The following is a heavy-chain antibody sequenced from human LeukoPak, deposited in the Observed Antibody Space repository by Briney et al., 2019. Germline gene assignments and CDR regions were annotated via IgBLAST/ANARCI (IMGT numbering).Heavy chain of an antibody. V-gene: IGHV3-48*02. CDR3: ARQRQGSFGF. CDR1: GFTFSSYS. D-gene: IGHD2-15*01. Sequence: PGGSLRLSCAASGFTFSSYSMNWVRQAPGKGLEWVSYISSSSTTIYYAESVQGRFTIPRDNAKNSLYLQMNSVRDEDTVVYYCARQRQGSFGFWGQGTLVTVSS. CDR2: ISSSSTTI. J-gene: IGHJ4*02.